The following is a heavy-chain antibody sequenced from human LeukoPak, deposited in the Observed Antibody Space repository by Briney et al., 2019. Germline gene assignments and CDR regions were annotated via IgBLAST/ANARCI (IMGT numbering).Heavy chain of an antibody. J-gene: IGHJ4*02. CDR2: ISGSGGSP. CDR3: AKDRQSSSSSHFFDS. CDR1: GFTFSNYA. D-gene: IGHD6-6*01. Sequence: GGSLRLSCAASGFTFSNYAMSWVRQAPGKGLEWVSSISGSGGSPYYADSAKGRFTISRDNSKNTLYLQMNNLRAEDTAIYYCAKDRQSSSSSHFFDSWGQGTLVTVSS. V-gene: IGHV3-23*01.